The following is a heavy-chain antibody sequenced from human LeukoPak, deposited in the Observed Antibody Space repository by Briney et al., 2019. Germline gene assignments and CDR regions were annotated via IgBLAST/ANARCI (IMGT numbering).Heavy chain of an antibody. CDR2: ISGSGGST. CDR3: AKDFTGGGSYLESTDY. V-gene: IGHV3-23*01. D-gene: IGHD1-26*01. CDR1: GFTFSSYA. Sequence: GRSLRLSCAASGFTFSSYAMSWVRQAPGKGLEWVSAISGSGGSTYYADSVKGRFTISRDNSKNTLYLQMNSLRAEDTAVYYCAKDFTGGGSYLESTDYWGQGTLVTVSS. J-gene: IGHJ4*02.